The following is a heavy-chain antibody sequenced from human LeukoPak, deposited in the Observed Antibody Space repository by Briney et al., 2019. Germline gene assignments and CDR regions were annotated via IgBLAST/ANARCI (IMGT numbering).Heavy chain of an antibody. D-gene: IGHD2-2*01. V-gene: IGHV3-74*01. CDR2: INGDGSST. CDR1: GFTFSSYW. CDR3: ARLGDIYCGRTSCSLDS. J-gene: IGHJ4*02. Sequence: PGGSLRLSCAASGFTFSSYWMYWVRQAPGEGLVWVSRINGDGSSTSYADYVKGRFSISRDIAKNTLYLQMNSLRAEDTAVYHCARLGDIYCGRTSCSLDSWGQGTLVTVSS.